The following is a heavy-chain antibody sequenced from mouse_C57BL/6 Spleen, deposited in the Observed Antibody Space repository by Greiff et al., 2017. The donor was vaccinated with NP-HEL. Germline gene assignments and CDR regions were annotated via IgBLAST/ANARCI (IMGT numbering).Heavy chain of an antibody. CDR2: INPNNGGT. Sequence: EVKLQQSGPELVKPGASVKIPCKASGYTFTDYNMDWVKQSHGKSLEWIGDINPNNGGTIYNQKFKGKATLTVDKSSSTAYMELRSLTSEDTAVYYCAREGDYYGSSGAMDYWGQGTSVTVSS. V-gene: IGHV1-18*01. CDR3: AREGDYYGSSGAMDY. CDR1: GYTFTDYN. J-gene: IGHJ4*01. D-gene: IGHD1-1*01.